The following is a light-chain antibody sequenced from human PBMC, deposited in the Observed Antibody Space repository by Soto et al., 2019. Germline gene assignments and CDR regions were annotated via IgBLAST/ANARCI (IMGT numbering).Light chain of an antibody. V-gene: IGKV3D-15*01. CDR1: ETVRSN. CDR2: GVS. Sequence: IVLTQSPASLSLSPGERATLSCRASETVRSNLAWYQQKPGQAPRLLIYGVSGRATGIPDRFSGSGSGTDFTLTIRSLQSEDSALYYCHQYNNWPRTFGQGTKV. J-gene: IGKJ1*01. CDR3: HQYNNWPRT.